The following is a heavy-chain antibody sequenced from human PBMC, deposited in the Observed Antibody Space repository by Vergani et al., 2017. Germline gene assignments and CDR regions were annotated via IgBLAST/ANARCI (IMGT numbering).Heavy chain of an antibody. V-gene: IGHV4-31*03. CDR1: GGSISSGGYY. CDR2: IYYSGST. D-gene: IGHD3-22*01. Sequence: QVQLQESGPGLVKPSQTLSLTCTVSGGSISSGGYYWSWIRQHPGKGLEWIGYIYYSGSTYYNPSLKSRVTISVDTSKNQFSLKLSSVTAADTAVYYCARRCYYDSSGYYCAFDIWGQGQWSPSPQ. CDR3: ARRCYYDSSGYYCAFDI. J-gene: IGHJ3*02.